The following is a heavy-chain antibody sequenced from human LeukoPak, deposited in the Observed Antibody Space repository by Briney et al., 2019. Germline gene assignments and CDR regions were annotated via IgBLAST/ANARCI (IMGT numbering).Heavy chain of an antibody. J-gene: IGHJ5*02. CDR2: IYHSGST. V-gene: IGHV4-38-2*02. CDR3: ARDRIERRSSSWSSPKLNWFDP. CDR1: DYYINNGYY. Sequence: TSETLSLTCRVSDYYINNGYYWGWIRQPPGKGLEWIGSIYHSGSTYYNPSLKSRVTISVDTSKNQFSLKLSSVTAADTAVYYCARDRIERRSSSWSSPKLNWFDPWGQGTLVTVSS. D-gene: IGHD6-13*01.